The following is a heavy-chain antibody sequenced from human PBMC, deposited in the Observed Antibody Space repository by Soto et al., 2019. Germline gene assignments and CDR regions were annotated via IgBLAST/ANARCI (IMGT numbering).Heavy chain of an antibody. CDR3: ARAVGPFDY. J-gene: IGHJ4*02. Sequence: QVQLVESGGGVVQPGRSLRLSCAASGFSFSTYGMHWVRQAPGKGLEWVAVIWYDGSNKYYADSVKGRFTISRDNSKNTLYLQMNSLRDEDTAVYFCARAVGPFDYWGQGTLVTVSS. CDR2: IWYDGSNK. V-gene: IGHV3-33*01. CDR1: GFSFSTYG.